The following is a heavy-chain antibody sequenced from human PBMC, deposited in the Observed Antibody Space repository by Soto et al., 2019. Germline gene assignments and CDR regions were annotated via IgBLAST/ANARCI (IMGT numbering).Heavy chain of an antibody. J-gene: IGHJ4*02. V-gene: IGHV4-30-2*01. D-gene: IGHD2-2*01. CDR1: GGSISSGGYS. CDR3: ARVPDY. CDR2: MYHSGST. Sequence: PSETLSLTCAVSGGSISSGGYSWSWIRQPPGKGLEWIGYMYHSGSTYYNPSLKSRVTISIDRSKNQFSLKLSSVTAADTAVYYCARVPDYRAQRIPVTVSS.